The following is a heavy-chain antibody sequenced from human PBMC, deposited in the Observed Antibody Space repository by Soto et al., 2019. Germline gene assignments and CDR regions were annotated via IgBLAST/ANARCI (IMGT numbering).Heavy chain of an antibody. CDR3: ARESYGGNSDFEL. V-gene: IGHV4-38-2*02. CDR2: IFHSGRT. Sequence: SETLSLTCAVSGYSITTGYSWGWIRQPPGKGLEWIGNIFHSGRTYYSQSLKDRLTVSMDTSKNQFSLNLTAVTAADTAVYYCARESYGGNSDFELWGQGTMVTV. J-gene: IGHJ3*01. CDR1: GYSITTGYS. D-gene: IGHD4-17*01.